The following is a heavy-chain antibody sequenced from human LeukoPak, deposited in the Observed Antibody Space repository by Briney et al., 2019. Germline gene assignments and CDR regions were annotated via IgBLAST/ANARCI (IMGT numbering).Heavy chain of an antibody. D-gene: IGHD5/OR15-5a*01. CDR1: GGSISSGGYY. CDR3: ARKPVSLRREFDY. Sequence: SETLSLTCTVSGGSISSGGYYWSWIRQHPGKGLEWIGYIYYSGSTYYNPSLKSRVTISVDKSKNQFSLKLSSVTAADTAVYYCARKPVSLRREFDYWGQGTLVTVSS. J-gene: IGHJ4*02. V-gene: IGHV4-31*03. CDR2: IYYSGST.